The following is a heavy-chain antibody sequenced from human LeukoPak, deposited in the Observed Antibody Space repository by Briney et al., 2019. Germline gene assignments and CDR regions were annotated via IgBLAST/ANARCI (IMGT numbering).Heavy chain of an antibody. CDR3: ARDYCSGGSCYLYFDY. Sequence: ASVKVSCKASGYTFTSYGISGVRQAPGQGLEWMGWISAYNGNTNYAQKLQGRVTMTIDTSTSTAYMELRSLRSDDTAVYYCARDYCSGGSCYLYFDYWGQGTLVTVSS. J-gene: IGHJ4*02. CDR1: GYTFTSYG. D-gene: IGHD2-15*01. V-gene: IGHV1-18*01. CDR2: ISAYNGNT.